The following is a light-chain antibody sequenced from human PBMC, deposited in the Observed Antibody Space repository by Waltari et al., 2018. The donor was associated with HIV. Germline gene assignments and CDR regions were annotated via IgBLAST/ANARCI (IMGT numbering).Light chain of an antibody. CDR2: GAS. V-gene: IGKV3-20*01. Sequence: EIALTQSPGTLSLSPGERATLSCRASQSVTSSYLAWYQQKPGQAPRRLIYGASSRATDIPDRFSGSGSGTDFTLTIRRLEPEDSAVYCCQQYGTSPYTFGLGTKLEI. CDR1: QSVTSSY. J-gene: IGKJ2*01. CDR3: QQYGTSPYT.